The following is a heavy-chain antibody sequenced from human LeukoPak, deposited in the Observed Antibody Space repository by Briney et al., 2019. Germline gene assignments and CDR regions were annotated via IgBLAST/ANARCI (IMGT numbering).Heavy chain of an antibody. D-gene: IGHD2-15*01. CDR3: ARQSYCSGDNCYSVGLDY. Sequence: GESLKISCKGSGYSFTSYWIGWVRQMPGKGLEWMGIIYPGDSDTRYSPSFRGQVTISADKSISTAYLHWRSLKASDTAIYYCARQSYCSGDNCYSVGLDYWGQGNLVTVSS. J-gene: IGHJ4*02. CDR1: GYSFTSYW. CDR2: IYPGDSDT. V-gene: IGHV5-51*01.